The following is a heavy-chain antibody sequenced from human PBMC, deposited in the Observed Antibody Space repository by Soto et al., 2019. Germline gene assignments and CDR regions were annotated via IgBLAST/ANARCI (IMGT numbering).Heavy chain of an antibody. CDR2: IKSKTDGGTT. V-gene: IGHV3-15*01. D-gene: IGHD5-18*01. Sequence: GGSLRLSCAASGFTFSNAWMSWVRQAPGKGLEWVGRIKSKTDGGTTDYAAPVKGRFTISRDDSKNTLYLQMNSLKTEDTAVYYCTTWAFYTAMVYYFDYWGQGTLVTVSS. CDR1: GFTFSNAW. J-gene: IGHJ4*02. CDR3: TTWAFYTAMVYYFDY.